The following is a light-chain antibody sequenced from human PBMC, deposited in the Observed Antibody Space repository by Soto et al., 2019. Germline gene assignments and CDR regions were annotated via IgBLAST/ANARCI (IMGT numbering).Light chain of an antibody. CDR1: QSVSSN. J-gene: IGKJ1*01. V-gene: IGKV3-15*01. CDR2: GAS. CDR3: QQYNNWPPKT. Sequence: EIVMTQSPATLSVSPGERATLSCRASQSVSSNLAWYQQKPGQAPRILIYGASTRATGIPARFSGSGSGTEFTLTISSLHSEDFAVYYCQQYNNWPPKTFGQGTKVEIK.